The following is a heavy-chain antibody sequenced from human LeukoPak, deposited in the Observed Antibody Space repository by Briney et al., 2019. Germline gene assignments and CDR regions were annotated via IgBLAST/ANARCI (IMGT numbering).Heavy chain of an antibody. D-gene: IGHD6-13*01. J-gene: IGHJ5*02. CDR3: AKGGSSSHNWFDP. CDR2: VRNDGSNE. Sequence: PGGSLRLSCAASGFTFSDYGMHWVRQAPGKGLEWVAFVRNDGSNEYYPDSVKGRFTISRDNSRNTLHLQMNSLRAEDTAVYYCAKGGSSSHNWFDPWGQGTLVTVSS. CDR1: GFTFSDYG. V-gene: IGHV3-30*02.